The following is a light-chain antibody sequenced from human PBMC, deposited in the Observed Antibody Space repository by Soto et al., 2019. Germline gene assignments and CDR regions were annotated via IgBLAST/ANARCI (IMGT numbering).Light chain of an antibody. CDR2: GAS. V-gene: IGKV3-15*01. CDR3: QQRSNWPPWT. Sequence: EIVMTQSPATLSVSPGERATLSCRASQSVSSNLAWYQQKPGQAPRLLIYGASTRATGIPARFSGSGSGTEFTLTISSLHSEDFAVYYCQQRSNWPPWTFGQGTKVDIK. J-gene: IGKJ1*01. CDR1: QSVSSN.